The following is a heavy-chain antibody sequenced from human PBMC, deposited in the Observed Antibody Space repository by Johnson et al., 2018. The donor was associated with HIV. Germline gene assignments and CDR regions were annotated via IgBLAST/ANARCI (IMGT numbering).Heavy chain of an antibody. CDR3: ARDMGEMATSIRGLDAFDI. V-gene: IGHV3-30-3*01. CDR1: GFTFSSYA. J-gene: IGHJ3*02. Sequence: QVQLVESGGGVVQPGRSLRLSCAASGFTFSSYAMHWVRQAPGKGLEWVAVISYDGSNKYYADSVKGRFTISRDNSKNTLYLQMNSLRAEDTAVYYCARDMGEMATSIRGLDAFDIWGQGTMVTVSS. CDR2: ISYDGSNK. D-gene: IGHD5-24*01.